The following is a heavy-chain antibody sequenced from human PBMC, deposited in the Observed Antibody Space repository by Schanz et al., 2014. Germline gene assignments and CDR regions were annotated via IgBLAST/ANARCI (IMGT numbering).Heavy chain of an antibody. CDR2: VSSSSSYT. CDR1: GFMFSSYG. V-gene: IGHV3-21*05. Sequence: VQLVESGGGVVQPGRSLRLSCAASGFMFSSYGMHWVRQAPGKGLEWVSYVSSSSSYTHYADSVKGRFTISRDNAKNSLYLQMNGLRAEDTAVYYCARVALPGYSSPRDAFDIWGQGTMVTVPS. CDR3: ARVALPGYSSPRDAFDI. J-gene: IGHJ3*02. D-gene: IGHD5-18*01.